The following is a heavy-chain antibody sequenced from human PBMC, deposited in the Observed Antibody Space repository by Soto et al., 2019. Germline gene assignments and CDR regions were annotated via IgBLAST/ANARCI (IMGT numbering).Heavy chain of an antibody. V-gene: IGHV4-59*01. J-gene: IGHJ4*02. CDR3: ARDHNGGGDY. CDR1: GASITSNY. Sequence: QVQLQVSGPGLVKPSETLSLTCTVSGASITSNYWSWVRQPPGKGLEWIGYIYYRGSTRYNPSLKSRVTVSVDTSKNQFSLRLSSLTAADTAVYYCARDHNGGGDYWGQGTLVTVSP. D-gene: IGHD3-16*01. CDR2: IYYRGST.